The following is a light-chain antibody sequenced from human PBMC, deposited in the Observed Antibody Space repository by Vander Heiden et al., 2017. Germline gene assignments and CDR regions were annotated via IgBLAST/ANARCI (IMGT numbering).Light chain of an antibody. J-gene: IGKJ5*01. Sequence: ETVMTQSPATLSMSPGERVTLPCRASECVSSSLAWYQQKPGQAPRLLIYGASTRATGIPARFSGSGSGTEFTLTISSLQSEDFAVYYCQQYENWPPITFGQGTRLEIK. CDR1: ECVSSS. CDR3: QQYENWPPIT. CDR2: GAS. V-gene: IGKV3D-15*01.